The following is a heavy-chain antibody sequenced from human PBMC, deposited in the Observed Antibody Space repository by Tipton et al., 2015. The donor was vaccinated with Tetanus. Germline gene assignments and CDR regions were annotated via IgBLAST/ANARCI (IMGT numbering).Heavy chain of an antibody. CDR2: IYYSGST. CDR3: VRGRGLGAYSYGFEY. Sequence: TLSLTCTVSGGSISSGDFHWSWIRQPPGKGLEWIGYIYYSGSTYSSPSLTSRVTISMDTSKNQFSLKLTSVTAADTAVYYCVRGRGLGAYSYGFEYWGHGALVTVSS. D-gene: IGHD5-18*01. CDR1: GGSISSGDFH. J-gene: IGHJ4*01. V-gene: IGHV4-30-4*01.